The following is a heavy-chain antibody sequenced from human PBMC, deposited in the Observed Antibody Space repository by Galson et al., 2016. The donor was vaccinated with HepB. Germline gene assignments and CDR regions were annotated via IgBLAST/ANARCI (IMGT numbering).Heavy chain of an antibody. D-gene: IGHD3-3*01. CDR1: GFTFSTYA. V-gene: IGHV3-23*01. J-gene: IGHJ6*02. CDR3: AKEVVRFLHGYGMDV. Sequence: SLRLSCAGSGFTFSTYAVNWVRQAPGKGLEWVSGTSGSGGRTYYADSVKGRFTISRDNSKNTLYLQIKSLRAEDTAVYYCAKEVVRFLHGYGMDVWGQGTTVTVSS. CDR2: TSGSGGRT.